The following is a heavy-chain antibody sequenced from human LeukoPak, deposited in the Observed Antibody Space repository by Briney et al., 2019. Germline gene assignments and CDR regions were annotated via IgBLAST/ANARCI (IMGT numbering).Heavy chain of an antibody. V-gene: IGHV1-2*02. D-gene: IGHD6-13*01. J-gene: IGHJ4*02. CDR2: INPNSGGT. CDR3: ARDLRSSPWGY. Sequence: ASVKVSCKAFGYTFRNYYMHWVRQAPGQGLEWMGWINPNSGGTNYAQKFQGRVTMTRDTSISTAYMELSRLRSDDTAVYYCARDLRSSPWGYWGQGTLVTVSS. CDR1: GYTFRNYY.